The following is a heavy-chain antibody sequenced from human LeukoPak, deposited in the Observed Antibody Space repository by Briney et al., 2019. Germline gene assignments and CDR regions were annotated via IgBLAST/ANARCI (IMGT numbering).Heavy chain of an antibody. J-gene: IGHJ4*02. D-gene: IGHD3-10*01. CDR3: ATYGSGSFFDY. Sequence: SVKVSCKASGGTFSSYAISWVRQAPGQGLEWMGRIIPIFGTANYAQKFQGRVTMTEDTSTDTAYMELSSLRSEDTAVYYCATYGSGSFFDYWGQGTLVTVSS. V-gene: IGHV1-69*06. CDR1: GGTFSSYA. CDR2: IIPIFGTA.